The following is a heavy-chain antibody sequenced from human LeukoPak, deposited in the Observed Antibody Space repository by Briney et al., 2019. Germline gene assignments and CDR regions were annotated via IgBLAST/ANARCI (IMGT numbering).Heavy chain of an antibody. D-gene: IGHD3-16*01. V-gene: IGHV4-34*01. Sequence: PPETLSLTCAVYGGSFSGYYWSWIRQPPGKGLEWIGEINHSGSTNYNPSLKSRVTISVDTSKNQFSLKLSSVTAADTAVYYCARGSREGAFANFDYWGQGTLVTVSS. CDR3: ARGSREGAFANFDY. CDR1: GGSFSGYY. J-gene: IGHJ4*02. CDR2: INHSGST.